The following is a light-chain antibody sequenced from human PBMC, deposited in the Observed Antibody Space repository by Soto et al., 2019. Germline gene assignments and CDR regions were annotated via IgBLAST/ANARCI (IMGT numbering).Light chain of an antibody. Sequence: QSVLTQPASVSGSPGQSITISCTGTSSDLGGYNLVSWYQQHPGKAPKLMISEVSERPSGVPDRFSGSKSGSTASLTVSGLQAEDEAEYYCSSYGGRNNYVFGTGTKVTVL. CDR2: EVS. CDR3: SSYGGRNNYV. V-gene: IGLV2-8*01. J-gene: IGLJ1*01. CDR1: SSDLGGYNL.